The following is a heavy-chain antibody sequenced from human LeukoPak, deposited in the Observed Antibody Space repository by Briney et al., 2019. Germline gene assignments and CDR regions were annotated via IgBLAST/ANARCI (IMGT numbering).Heavy chain of an antibody. D-gene: IGHD4-17*01. Sequence: GGSLRLSCAASGFTVSGNYMTWVRQVSGKGLEWVSVIYSGGSMYYTDSVQGRFSISRDNSQNTLYLQMNSLRAEDTAVYYCAAPLTVIPYWGQGTLVTVSS. V-gene: IGHV3-66*01. CDR1: GFTVSGNY. J-gene: IGHJ4*02. CDR3: AAPLTVIPY. CDR2: IYSGGSM.